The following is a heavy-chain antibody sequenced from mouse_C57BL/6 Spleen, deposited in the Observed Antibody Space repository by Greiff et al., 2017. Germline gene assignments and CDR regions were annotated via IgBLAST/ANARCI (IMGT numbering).Heavy chain of an antibody. V-gene: IGHV1-64*01. CDR2: IHPTSGST. CDR1: GYTFTSYW. D-gene: IGHD1-1*01. Sequence: QVQLQQPGAELVKPGASVKLSCKASGYTFTSYWMHWVKQRPGQGLEWIGMIHPTSGSTNYNEKFKGKATLTVDKSSSTAYMQLSSLTSEDSAVYYCARVSNWYFDVWGTGTTVTVSS. CDR3: ARVSNWYFDV. J-gene: IGHJ1*03.